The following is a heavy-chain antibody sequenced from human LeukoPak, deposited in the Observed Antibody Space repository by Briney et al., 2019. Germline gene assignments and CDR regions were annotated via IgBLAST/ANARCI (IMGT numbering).Heavy chain of an antibody. V-gene: IGHV1-69*05. D-gene: IGHD3-22*01. CDR1: GGTFSSYA. CDR3: ARVGDSSGYYFDY. CDR2: IIPIFGTA. J-gene: IGHJ4*02. Sequence: GASVNVSFKPSGGTFSSYAISWVRPAPGQALAWMGGIIPIFGTANYAQKFQGRVTITTAESTSLACMEPSSLRSEDRAVDCCARVGDSSGYYFDYWGQGTLVTVSS.